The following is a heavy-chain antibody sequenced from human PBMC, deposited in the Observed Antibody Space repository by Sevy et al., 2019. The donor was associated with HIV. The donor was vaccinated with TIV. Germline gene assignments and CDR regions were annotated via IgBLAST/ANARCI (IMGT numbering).Heavy chain of an antibody. CDR1: GYSISSGYY. Sequence: SETLSLTCAVSGYSISSGYYWGWIRQPPGKGLEWIGSIYHSGSTYYNPSLKSRVTISVDTSKNQFSLKLSSVTAADTAVYYWARDVSGYDFSSEAYYYYYMDVWGKGTTVTVSS. J-gene: IGHJ6*03. CDR3: ARDVSGYDFSSEAYYYYYMDV. CDR2: IYHSGST. V-gene: IGHV4-38-2*02. D-gene: IGHD5-12*01.